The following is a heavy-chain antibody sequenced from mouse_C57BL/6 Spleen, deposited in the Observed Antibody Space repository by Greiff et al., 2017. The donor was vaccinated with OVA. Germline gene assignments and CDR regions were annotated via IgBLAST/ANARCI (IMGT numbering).Heavy chain of an antibody. V-gene: IGHV1-39*01. Sequence: EVQLQQSGPELVKPGASVKISCKASGYSFTDYNMNWVKQRNGKSLEWIGVINPNFGTTSYNQKFKGKATLTVEQSSSTAYMQLSSLTSEDAAVYYCARESYDPYAMDYWGQGTSVTVSS. CDR2: INPNFGTT. J-gene: IGHJ4*01. D-gene: IGHD2-3*01. CDR1: GYSFTDYN. CDR3: ARESYDPYAMDY.